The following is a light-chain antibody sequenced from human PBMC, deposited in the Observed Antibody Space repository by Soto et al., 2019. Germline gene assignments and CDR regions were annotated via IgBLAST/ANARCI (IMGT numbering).Light chain of an antibody. Sequence: EIVLTQSPATLSLSPGERATLSCRASQSVSSYLAWYQQKPGQAPRLLIYEASNRATGIPARFSGSGSGTDFTLTISNLEPEDFAVYYCQQRSNWLTFGGGTKVEIK. CDR2: EAS. V-gene: IGKV3-11*01. CDR1: QSVSSY. CDR3: QQRSNWLT. J-gene: IGKJ4*01.